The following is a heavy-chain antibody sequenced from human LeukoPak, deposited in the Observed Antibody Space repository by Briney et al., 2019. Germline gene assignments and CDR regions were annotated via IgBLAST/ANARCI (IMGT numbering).Heavy chain of an antibody. V-gene: IGHV3-9*01. D-gene: IGHD2-21*02. Sequence: GRSLRLSCAASGFTFDDYAMHWVRQAPGKGLEWDSGISWNSGSIGYADSVKGRFTISRDNAKNSLYLQMNSLRAEDTALYYCAKDPRSYCGGDCSHWYFDLWGRGTLVTVSS. CDR1: GFTFDDYA. J-gene: IGHJ2*01. CDR3: AKDPRSYCGGDCSHWYFDL. CDR2: ISWNSGSI.